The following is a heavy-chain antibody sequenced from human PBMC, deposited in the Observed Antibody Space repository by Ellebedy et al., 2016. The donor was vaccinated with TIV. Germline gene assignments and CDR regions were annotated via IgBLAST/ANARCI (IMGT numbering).Heavy chain of an antibody. CDR3: ARVRHYNRGDNWFDS. CDR2: IYSGGST. D-gene: IGHD1-1*01. Sequence: GESLKISXAVSGVTVSTNYISWVRQAPGKGLEWVSVIYSGGSTDYAASVKSRFTISRDTSKNTVYLQMNSLRAEDTAMYYCARVRHYNRGDNWFDSWGQGTLVTVSS. V-gene: IGHV3-53*01. CDR1: GVTVSTNY. J-gene: IGHJ5*01.